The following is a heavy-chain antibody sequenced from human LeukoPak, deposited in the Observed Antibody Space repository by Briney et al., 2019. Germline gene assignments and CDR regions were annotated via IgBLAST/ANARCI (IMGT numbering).Heavy chain of an antibody. V-gene: IGHV3-21*01. CDR1: GFTFSSYS. CDR3: ARDQAATGTDY. Sequence: GFLRLSCAASGFTFSSYSMNWVRQAPGKGLEWVSSISSSSSYIYYADSVKGRFTISRDNAKNSLYLQMNSLRAEDTAVYYCARDQAATGTDYWGQGTLVTVSS. D-gene: IGHD1-1*01. CDR2: ISSSSSYI. J-gene: IGHJ4*02.